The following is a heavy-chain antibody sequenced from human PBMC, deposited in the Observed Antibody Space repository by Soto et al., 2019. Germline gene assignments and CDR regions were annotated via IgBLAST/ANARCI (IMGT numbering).Heavy chain of an antibody. CDR1: GYTLTKLF. D-gene: IGHD3-3*01. CDR2: FDPEDGET. V-gene: IGHV1-24*01. CDR3: ATDLGITIFGVVIRTRGPDAFDI. Sequence: ASVKVSRKSSGYTLTKLFMHGVRQTPGKGLEWMGGFDPEDGETIYAQKFQGRVTMTEDTSTDTAYMELSSLRSEDTAVYYCATDLGITIFGVVIRTRGPDAFDIWGQGTMVTVSS. J-gene: IGHJ3*02.